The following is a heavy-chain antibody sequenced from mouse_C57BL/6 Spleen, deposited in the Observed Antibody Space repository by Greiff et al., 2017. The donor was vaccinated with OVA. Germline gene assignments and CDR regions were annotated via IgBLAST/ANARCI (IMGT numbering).Heavy chain of an antibody. CDR2: IHPNSGST. J-gene: IGHJ3*01. Sequence: QVQLKQPGAELVKPGASVKLSCKASGYTFTSYWMHWVKQRPGQGLEWIGMIHPNSGSTNYNEKFKSKATLTVDKSSSTAYMQLSSLTSEDSAVYYCANPTGTPFAYWGQGTLVTVSA. CDR1: GYTFTSYW. V-gene: IGHV1-64*01. CDR3: ANPTGTPFAY. D-gene: IGHD4-1*02.